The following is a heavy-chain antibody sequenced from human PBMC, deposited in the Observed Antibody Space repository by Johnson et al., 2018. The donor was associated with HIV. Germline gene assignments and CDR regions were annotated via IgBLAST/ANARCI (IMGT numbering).Heavy chain of an antibody. J-gene: IGHJ3*02. D-gene: IGHD4-17*01. V-gene: IGHV3-48*04. Sequence: VQLVESGGGVVQPGGSLRLSCAASGFTFSSYGMHWVRQAPGKGLEWVSYISSGGRNIYYADSVKGRFTISRDNAKKSLSLQMNSLRVEDTAVYYCARVLGDYAYHIWGQGTMVTVSS. CDR3: ARVLGDYAYHI. CDR2: ISSGGRNI. CDR1: GFTFSSYG.